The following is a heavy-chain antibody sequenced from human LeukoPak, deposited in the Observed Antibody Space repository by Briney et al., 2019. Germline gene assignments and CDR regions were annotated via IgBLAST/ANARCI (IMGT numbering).Heavy chain of an antibody. CDR2: ISYDGSNK. J-gene: IGHJ4*02. D-gene: IGHD3-22*01. V-gene: IGHV3-30*04. CDR3: ARDGNFVYYYDSSGYIDY. Sequence: PGGSLRLSCAASGFTFSSYAMHWVRQAPGKGLEWVAVISYDGSNKYYADSVKGRFTISRDNSKNTLYLQMNSLRAEDTAVYYCARDGNFVYYYDSSGYIDYWGQGTLVTVSS. CDR1: GFTFSSYA.